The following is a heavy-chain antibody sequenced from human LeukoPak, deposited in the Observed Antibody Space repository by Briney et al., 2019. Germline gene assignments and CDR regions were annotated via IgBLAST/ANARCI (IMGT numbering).Heavy chain of an antibody. Sequence: MTSETLSLTCAVYGGSFSGYYWSWIRQPPGKGLEWIGEINHSGSTNYNPSLKSRVTISVDTSKNQFSLKLSSVTAADTAVYYCARGGGIQLWSHFDYWGQGTLVTASS. V-gene: IGHV4-34*01. J-gene: IGHJ4*02. CDR2: INHSGST. CDR3: ARGGGIQLWSHFDY. D-gene: IGHD5-18*01. CDR1: GGSFSGYY.